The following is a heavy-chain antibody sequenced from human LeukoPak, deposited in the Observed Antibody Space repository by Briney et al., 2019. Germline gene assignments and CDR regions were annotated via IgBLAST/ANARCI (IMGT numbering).Heavy chain of an antibody. D-gene: IGHD3-9*01. V-gene: IGHV3-23*01. CDR2: ISGSGGST. Sequence: PGGSLRLSCAASGFTFSSYAMSWVRQAPGKGLEWVSAISGSGGSTYYADSVKGRFTISRDNSKNTLYLQMNSLRAEDTAVYYCAVRYFDWFDAFDIWGQGTMVTVSS. CDR1: GFTFSSYA. J-gene: IGHJ3*02. CDR3: AVRYFDWFDAFDI.